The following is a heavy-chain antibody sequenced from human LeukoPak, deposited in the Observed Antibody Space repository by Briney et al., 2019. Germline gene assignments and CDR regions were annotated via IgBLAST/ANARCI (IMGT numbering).Heavy chain of an antibody. CDR1: GFTLSTYA. V-gene: IGHV3-23*01. CDR2: ITSGGST. CDR3: AKAQTYYYGSGSYIDY. J-gene: IGHJ4*02. Sequence: GGSLRLSCAASGFTLSTYAMSWVRQAPGKGLEWVSAITSGGSTYYADSVKGRFTISRDNSKNTLYLQMNSLRAEDTAVYYCAKAQTYYYGSGSYIDYWGQGTLVTVSS. D-gene: IGHD3-10*01.